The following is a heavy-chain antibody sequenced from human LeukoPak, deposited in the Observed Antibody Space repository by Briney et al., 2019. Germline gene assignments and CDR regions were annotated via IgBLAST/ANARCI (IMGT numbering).Heavy chain of an antibody. CDR3: ARTRMTTVTMVGSDAFDI. Sequence: SVKVSCKTSGGTFSSYAVGWVRQAPGQGLEWMGGIIPIFGAANYAQKFQGRVTITADESTSAAYMELSSLRSEDTAVYYCARTRMTTVTMVGSDAFDIWGQGTLVTVSS. J-gene: IGHJ3*02. CDR2: IIPIFGAA. CDR1: GGTFSSYA. D-gene: IGHD4-17*01. V-gene: IGHV1-69*13.